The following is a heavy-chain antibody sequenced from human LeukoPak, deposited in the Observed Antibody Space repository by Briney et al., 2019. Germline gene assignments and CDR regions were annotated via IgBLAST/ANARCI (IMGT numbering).Heavy chain of an antibody. CDR1: GFTFSSYA. CDR3: AKEDTEAFDI. V-gene: IGHV3-30*02. Sequence: GWSLRLSCAASGFTFSSYAMHWVRQAPGEGLEWVAFIRYDGSNKFYADSVKGRFTISRDNSKNTLYLQMNSLRAEDTAVYYCAKEDTEAFDIWGQGTMVAVSS. D-gene: IGHD5-18*01. CDR2: IRYDGSNK. J-gene: IGHJ3*02.